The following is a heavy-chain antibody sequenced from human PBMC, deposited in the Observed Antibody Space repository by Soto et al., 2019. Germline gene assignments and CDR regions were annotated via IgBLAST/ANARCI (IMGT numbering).Heavy chain of an antibody. CDR1: GGSISSNNW. CDR2: IYHSGST. V-gene: IGHV4-4*02. Sequence: PSETLSLTCAASGGSISSNNWWSWVRQPPGKGLEWIGEIYHSGSTNYNPSLKSRVTISVDKSKNQFSLKLSTVTAADTAVYYCARRGAPGDDIVELPAAIHPPNDFSFYYCIYDWGAVTTFTASS. CDR3: ARRGAPGDDIVELPAAIHPPNDFSFYYCIYD. D-gene: IGHD2-2*02. J-gene: IGHJ6*03.